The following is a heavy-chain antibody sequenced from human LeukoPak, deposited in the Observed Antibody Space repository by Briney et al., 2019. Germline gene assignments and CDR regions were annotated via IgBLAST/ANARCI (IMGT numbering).Heavy chain of an antibody. Sequence: GGSLRLSCAASGFTFSRYGMHWVRQAPGKGLEWVALISYDGSNKNYGDSVEGRFTISRDNSKNTLYLQMNSLRTEDTAVYSCAKVGRGIVAAAPFDFWGQGTLVTVSS. V-gene: IGHV3-30*18. CDR1: GFTFSRYG. CDR3: AKVGRGIVAAAPFDF. CDR2: ISYDGSNK. D-gene: IGHD6-13*01. J-gene: IGHJ4*02.